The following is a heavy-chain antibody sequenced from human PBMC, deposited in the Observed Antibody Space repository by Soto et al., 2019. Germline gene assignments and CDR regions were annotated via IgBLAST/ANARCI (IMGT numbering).Heavy chain of an antibody. Sequence: GGSLRLSCAASGFTFSSYAMSWVRQAPGKGLEWVSAISGSGGSTYYADSVKGRFTMSSDNSKNTVYLQMNSLRAEDTAVYYCAKLEGGSGWYVDAFDIWGQGTMVTVSS. D-gene: IGHD6-19*01. CDR2: ISGSGGST. J-gene: IGHJ3*02. V-gene: IGHV3-23*01. CDR3: AKLEGGSGWYVDAFDI. CDR1: GFTFSSYA.